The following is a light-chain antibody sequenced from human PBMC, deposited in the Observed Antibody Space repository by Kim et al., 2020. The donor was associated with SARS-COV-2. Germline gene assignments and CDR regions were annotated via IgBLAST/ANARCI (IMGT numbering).Light chain of an antibody. CDR1: QSISSW. V-gene: IGKV1-5*03. CDR2: KAS. J-gene: IGKJ1*01. Sequence: IPMTQSPSTLSASVGDRVTITCRASQSISSWLAWYQQKPGKAPKLLIYKASSLESGVPSRFSGSGSGTEFTLTISSLQPEDFANYYCQQYNSYSQTFGQGTKVDIK. CDR3: QQYNSYSQT.